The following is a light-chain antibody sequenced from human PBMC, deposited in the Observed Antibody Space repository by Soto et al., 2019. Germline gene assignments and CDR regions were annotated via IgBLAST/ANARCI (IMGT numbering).Light chain of an antibody. CDR1: SSNIGSNY. CDR3: AAWDDSLSAVV. J-gene: IGLJ2*01. CDR2: SNN. V-gene: IGLV1-47*02. Sequence: QSVLTQPPSASGTPGPRVTISCSGSSSNIGSNYVYWYQQLPGTAPKLLIYSNNQRPSGVPDRSSGSKSGTSASLAISGLRSEDEADYYCAAWDDSLSAVVFGGGTKLTV.